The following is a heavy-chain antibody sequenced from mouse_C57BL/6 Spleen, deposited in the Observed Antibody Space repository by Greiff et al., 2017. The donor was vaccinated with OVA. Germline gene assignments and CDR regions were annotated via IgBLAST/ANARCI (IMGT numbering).Heavy chain of an antibody. Sequence: QVQLKQSGAELVKPGASVKMSCKASGYTFTSYWITWVKQRPGQGLEWIGDIYPGSGSTNYNEKFKSKATLTVDTSSSTAYMQLSSLTSEDSAVYYCARKSPYGYHYAMDYWGQGTSVTVSS. CDR2: IYPGSGST. D-gene: IGHD2-2*01. CDR3: ARKSPYGYHYAMDY. J-gene: IGHJ4*01. CDR1: GYTFTSYW. V-gene: IGHV1-55*01.